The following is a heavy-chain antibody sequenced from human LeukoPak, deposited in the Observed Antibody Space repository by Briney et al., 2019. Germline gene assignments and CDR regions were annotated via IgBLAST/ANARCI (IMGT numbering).Heavy chain of an antibody. CDR1: GFMFSDYY. J-gene: IGHJ4*02. CDR2: ISSSSTYT. Sequence: GGSLRLSCAASGFMFSDYYMSWIRQAPGQGLEWLSYISSSSTYTNYADSVKGRFSISRDNAKNSVYLQMNSLRAEDTAVYYCAKGYSYGHFWGQGTLVTVSS. D-gene: IGHD5-18*01. CDR3: AKGYSYGHF. V-gene: IGHV3-11*03.